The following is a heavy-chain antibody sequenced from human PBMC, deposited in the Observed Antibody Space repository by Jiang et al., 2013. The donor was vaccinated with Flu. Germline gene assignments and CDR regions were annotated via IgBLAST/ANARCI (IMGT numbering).Heavy chain of an antibody. V-gene: IGHV4-59*08. CDR2: LLHGST. CDR1: GGSISSYY. CDR3: ARSSGVAAPPQY. Sequence: TCTVSGGSISSYYWTWIRQPQEGTGVDWVYLLHGSTNXNPSLKSRVTISVDTSKNQFSLKLNSVTAADTAVYYCARSSGVAAPPQYWGQGTLVTVSS. J-gene: IGHJ4*02. D-gene: IGHD3-16*01.